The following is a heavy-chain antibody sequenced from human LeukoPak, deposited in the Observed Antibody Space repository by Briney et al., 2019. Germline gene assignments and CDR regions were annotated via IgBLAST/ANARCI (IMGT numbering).Heavy chain of an antibody. D-gene: IGHD3-22*01. Sequence: GASVKVSCKASGYTFTSYGISWVRQAPGQGLEWMGWISAYNGNTNYAQKLQGRVTMTTDTSTSTAYMELRSLRSDDTAVYYCARVPLTESYDSSGYLDFDYWGQGTLVTVSS. CDR1: GYTFTSYG. CDR3: ARVPLTESYDSSGYLDFDY. J-gene: IGHJ4*02. CDR2: ISAYNGNT. V-gene: IGHV1-18*01.